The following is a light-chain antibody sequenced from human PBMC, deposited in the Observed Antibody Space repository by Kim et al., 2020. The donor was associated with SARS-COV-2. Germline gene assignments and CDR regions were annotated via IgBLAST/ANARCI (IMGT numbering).Light chain of an antibody. CDR2: AAS. V-gene: IGKV3-20*01. CDR1: QSVTSTY. J-gene: IGKJ2*01. Sequence: DIVLTQSPDILSLSPGERATLSCRASQSVTSTYLAWYQHKPGQAPRLLIYAASIRATGIPDRFSGSGSGTDFTLTISRLEPEDFALYYCQQYGKSPRNFGQGTKLEI. CDR3: QQYGKSPRN.